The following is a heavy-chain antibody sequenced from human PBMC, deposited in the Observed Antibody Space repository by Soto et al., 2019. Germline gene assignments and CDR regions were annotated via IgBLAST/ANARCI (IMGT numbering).Heavy chain of an antibody. CDR3: ARESNYHMDV. Sequence: SETLSLTCAVYGGSFSAYSWTWIRQPPGKGLEWIGEINHSGSTNYKLSLKGRATISVDTSKNQFSLKLSSVTAADTAVYYCARESNYHMDVWGKGTTVTVSS. V-gene: IGHV4-34*01. CDR2: INHSGST. J-gene: IGHJ6*03. CDR1: GGSFSAYS.